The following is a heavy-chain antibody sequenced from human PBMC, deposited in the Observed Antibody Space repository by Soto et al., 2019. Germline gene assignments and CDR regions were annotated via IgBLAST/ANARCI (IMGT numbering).Heavy chain of an antibody. CDR2: ISGSGGST. J-gene: IGHJ4*02. Sequence: PGGSLRLSCAASGVTFCSYAMSWVRQAPGKGLEWVSAISGSGGSTYYADSVKGRFTISRDNSKNTLYLQMNSLRAEDTAVYYCAKLLPLMVRGANPDYWGQGTLVTVSS. CDR3: AKLLPLMVRGANPDY. CDR1: GVTFCSYA. V-gene: IGHV3-23*01. D-gene: IGHD3-10*01.